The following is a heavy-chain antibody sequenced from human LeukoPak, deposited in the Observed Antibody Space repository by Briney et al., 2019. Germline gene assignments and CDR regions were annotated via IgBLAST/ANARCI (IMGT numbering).Heavy chain of an antibody. J-gene: IGHJ4*02. CDR2: IYYSGST. V-gene: IGHV4-59*12. D-gene: IGHD4-23*01. CDR3: ARDRQGNPYYFDY. CDR1: GGSISSYY. Sequence: SETLSLTCTVSGGSISSYYWSWIRQPPGKGLEWIGYIYYSGSTYYNPSLKSRVTISVDTSKNQFSLKLSSVTAADTAVYYCARDRQGNPYYFDYWGQGTLVTVSS.